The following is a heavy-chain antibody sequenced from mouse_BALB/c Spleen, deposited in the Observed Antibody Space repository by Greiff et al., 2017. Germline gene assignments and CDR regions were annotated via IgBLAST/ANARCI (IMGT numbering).Heavy chain of an antibody. V-gene: IGHV2-6-5*01. CDR2: IWGGGST. D-gene: IGHD6-1*01. J-gene: IGHJ4*01. CDR1: GFSLTDYG. Sequence: VKLMESGPGLVAPSQSLSITCTVSGFSLTDYGVSWIRQPPGKGLEWLGVIWGGGSTYYNSALKSSLSISKDNSKSQVFLKMNSLQTDDTAMYYCAKHEKNYPSPMDYWGQGTSVTVSS. CDR3: AKHEKNYPSPMDY.